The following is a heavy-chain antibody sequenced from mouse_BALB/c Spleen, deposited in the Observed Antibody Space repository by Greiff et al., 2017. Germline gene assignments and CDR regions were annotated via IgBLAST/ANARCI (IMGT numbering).Heavy chain of an antibody. CDR3: ARDYYGSSYDCDD. V-gene: IGHV1S81*02. Sequence: QVQLQQPGAELVKPGASVKLSCKASVYTFTSYWMHWVRQRPGQGLEWIGEINPSNGRTNYNEKFKSKATLTVDKSSSTAYMQLSSLTSEDSAVYYCARDYYGSSYDCDDWGQGTTLTVSS. CDR1: VYTFTSYW. CDR2: INPSNGRT. J-gene: IGHJ2*01. D-gene: IGHD1-1*01.